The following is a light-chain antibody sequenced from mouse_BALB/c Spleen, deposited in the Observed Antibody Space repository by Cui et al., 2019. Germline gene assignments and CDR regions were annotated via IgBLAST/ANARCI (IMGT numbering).Light chain of an antibody. Sequence: QIVLIQSPAIMSASPGEKVTMTCSASSSVSYMYWYQQKPGSSPRLLIYDTSNLASRVPVRFSGSGSGTSYSLTISRMEAEDAATYYCQQWSSYTFGWGTKLEIK. CDR2: DTS. CDR1: SSVSY. CDR3: QQWSSYT. J-gene: IGKJ2*01. V-gene: IGKV4-55*01.